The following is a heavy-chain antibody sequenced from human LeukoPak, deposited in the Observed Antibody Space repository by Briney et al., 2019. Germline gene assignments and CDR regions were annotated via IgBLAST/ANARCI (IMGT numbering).Heavy chain of an antibody. Sequence: ASVKVSCKASGYTFTGYYMHWVRQAPGQGLEWMGWINPNSGGTNYAQKLQGRVTMTTDTSTSTAYMELRSLRSDDTAVYYCARDPLAGYSSGWSNWYFDLWGRGTLVTVSS. J-gene: IGHJ2*01. CDR2: INPNSGGT. D-gene: IGHD6-19*01. V-gene: IGHV1-2*02. CDR3: ARDPLAGYSSGWSNWYFDL. CDR1: GYTFTGYY.